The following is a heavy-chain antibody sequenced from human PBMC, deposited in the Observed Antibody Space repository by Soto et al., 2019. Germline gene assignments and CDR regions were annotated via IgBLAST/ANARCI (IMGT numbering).Heavy chain of an antibody. CDR1: GYTFTGYY. CDR3: ARGGYGSGSYYYYYMDV. D-gene: IGHD3-10*01. J-gene: IGHJ6*03. CDR2: INPNSGGT. V-gene: IGHV1-2*04. Sequence: ASVKVSCKASGYTFTGYYMHWVRQAPGQGLEWMGWINPNSGGTNYAQKFQGWVTMTRDTSISTAYMELSRLRSDDTAVYYCARGGYGSGSYYYYYMDVWGKGTTVTVSS.